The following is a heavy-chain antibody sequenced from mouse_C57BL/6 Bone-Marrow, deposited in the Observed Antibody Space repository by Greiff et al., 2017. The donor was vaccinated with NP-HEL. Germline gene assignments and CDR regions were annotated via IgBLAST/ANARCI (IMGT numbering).Heavy chain of an antibody. D-gene: IGHD2-1*01. Sequence: EVKLQESGAELVRPGASLKFSCTASGFNIKDDYMHWVKQRPEQGLEWIGWIDPENGDTEYASKVQGKATITADTTSSTAYLQLSSLTSEDTAVYYCTTCGNYYYAMDYWGQGTSVTVSS. V-gene: IGHV14-4*01. CDR2: IDPENGDT. J-gene: IGHJ4*01. CDR3: TTCGNYYYAMDY. CDR1: GFNIKDDY.